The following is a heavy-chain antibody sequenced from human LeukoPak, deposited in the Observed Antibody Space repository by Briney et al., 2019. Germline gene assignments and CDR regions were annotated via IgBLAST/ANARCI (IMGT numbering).Heavy chain of an antibody. CDR3: ARERMGATTSLFDS. Sequence: GGSLSLSCAASGFTVSSNHMSWVRQAPGQRLEWVSDIYSGGSTYYADSVKGRYTISRDNSKNTLYLQMNSLRAEDTAVYYCARERMGATTSLFDSWGQGTLVTVSS. CDR1: GFTVSSNH. D-gene: IGHD1-26*01. CDR2: IYSGGST. J-gene: IGHJ5*01. V-gene: IGHV3-53*01.